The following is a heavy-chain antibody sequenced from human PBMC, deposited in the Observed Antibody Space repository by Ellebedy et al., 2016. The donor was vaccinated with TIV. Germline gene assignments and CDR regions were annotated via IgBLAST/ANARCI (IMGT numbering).Heavy chain of an antibody. CDR1: GFGFSGYG. J-gene: IGHJ3*01. Sequence: GESLKISXAASGFGFSGYGMSWVRQAPGKGLEWVSGISGSGGSIHYADSVKGRFTISRDNSKNTLYLQMNSLRAEDTAVYYCANTWYGRSVDDFDFWGQGTMVTVSS. D-gene: IGHD1-14*01. V-gene: IGHV3-23*01. CDR2: ISGSGGSI. CDR3: ANTWYGRSVDDFDF.